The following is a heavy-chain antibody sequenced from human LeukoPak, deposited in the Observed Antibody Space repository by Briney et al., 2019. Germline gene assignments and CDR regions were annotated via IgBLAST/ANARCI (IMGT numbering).Heavy chain of an antibody. Sequence: SETLSLTCAVYRESLSAYYSRWIRHSPGKGRECSGEINHSGTTNYNPALKSRVTISVATSKNQLFLKLTSVTAADTAVYYCAREDRYSSNWPFDIWGQGTLVTVSS. J-gene: IGHJ4*02. D-gene: IGHD6-13*01. CDR1: RESLSAYY. CDR2: INHSGTT. CDR3: AREDRYSSNWPFDI. V-gene: IGHV4-34*01.